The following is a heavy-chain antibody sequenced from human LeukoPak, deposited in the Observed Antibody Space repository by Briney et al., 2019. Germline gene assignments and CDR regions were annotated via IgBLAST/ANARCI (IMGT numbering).Heavy chain of an antibody. J-gene: IGHJ6*02. Sequence: PGGSLRLSCAASGFTFSSYAMSWVRQAPGKGLEWVANIKQDGSEKYYVDSVKGRFTISRDNAKNSLYLQMNSLRAEDTAVYYCARDLYSNYLSYIYYYYGMDVWGQGTTVTVSS. CDR2: IKQDGSEK. CDR1: GFTFSSYA. CDR3: ARDLYSNYLSYIYYYYGMDV. V-gene: IGHV3-7*03. D-gene: IGHD4-11*01.